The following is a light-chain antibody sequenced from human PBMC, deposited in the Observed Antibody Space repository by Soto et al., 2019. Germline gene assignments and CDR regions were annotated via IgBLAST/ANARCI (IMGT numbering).Light chain of an antibody. CDR1: QSVSSNY. Sequence: EIVLTQSPGTLSLSPGERATLSCRASQSVSSNYLAWYQQKPGQAPRLLIYGASSRATGIPDRFSGSGSGIDFTLTIRRLEVEDFAVYYCQQYGGSPRVTFGGGTKVEIK. V-gene: IGKV3-20*01. CDR2: GAS. J-gene: IGKJ4*01. CDR3: QQYGGSPRVT.